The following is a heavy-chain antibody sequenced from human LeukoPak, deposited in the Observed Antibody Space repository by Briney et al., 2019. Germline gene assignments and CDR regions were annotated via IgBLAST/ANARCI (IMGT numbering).Heavy chain of an antibody. CDR2: IYYSGST. CDR1: GGSISSYY. CDR3: ARGGVIGPDYYYYGMDV. J-gene: IGHJ6*02. D-gene: IGHD3-16*02. Sequence: SETLSLTCTVSGGSISSYYWSWIRQPPGKGLEWIGYIYYSGSTNYNPSLKSRVTISVDTSKNQFSLRLSSVTAADTAVYYCARGGVIGPDYYYYGMDVWGQGTTDTVSS. V-gene: IGHV4-59*01.